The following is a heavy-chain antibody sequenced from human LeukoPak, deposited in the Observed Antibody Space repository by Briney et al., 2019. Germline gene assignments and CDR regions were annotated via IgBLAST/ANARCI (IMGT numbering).Heavy chain of an antibody. Sequence: PGGSLRLSCAASGFTFSNYGMHWVRQAPGKGLKWVAYIWYDGSNRYYADSVKGRFTISRDNSENTLFLQMSSLRTEDTAVYYCAKDPLGFCTRATCRYLDSWGQGTLVTVSS. CDR2: IWYDGSNR. D-gene: IGHD2-8*01. J-gene: IGHJ4*02. CDR1: GFTFSNYG. CDR3: AKDPLGFCTRATCRYLDS. V-gene: IGHV3-30*02.